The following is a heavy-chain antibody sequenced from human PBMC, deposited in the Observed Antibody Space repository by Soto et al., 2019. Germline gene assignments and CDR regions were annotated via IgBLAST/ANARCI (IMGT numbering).Heavy chain of an antibody. D-gene: IGHD3-22*01. Sequence: ASVKFSCKASGYTFTSYAMHWVRQAPGQMLECMVWINAGNGNTKYXXKFQGRVXXTRDTSASTAXMELSXLRSEDTAVYYCVHSSGYYSFDYWCQGTLVTVSS. V-gene: IGHV1-3*01. CDR1: GYTFTSYA. J-gene: IGHJ4*02. CDR3: VHSSGYYSFDY. CDR2: INAGNGNT.